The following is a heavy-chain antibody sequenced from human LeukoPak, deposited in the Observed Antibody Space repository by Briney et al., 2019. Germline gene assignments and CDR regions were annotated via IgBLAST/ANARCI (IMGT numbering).Heavy chain of an antibody. CDR3: AREGYSSYYYYYYYMDV. D-gene: IGHD6-13*01. V-gene: IGHV4-4*07. J-gene: IGHJ6*03. CDR2: IYTSGST. Sequence: SETLSLTCTVSGGSISSYYWSWIRQPAGKGLEWIGRIYTSGSTNYNPFLKSRVTMSVDTSKNQFSLKLSSVTAADTAVYYCAREGYSSYYYYYYYMDVWGKGTTVSVSS. CDR1: GGSISSYY.